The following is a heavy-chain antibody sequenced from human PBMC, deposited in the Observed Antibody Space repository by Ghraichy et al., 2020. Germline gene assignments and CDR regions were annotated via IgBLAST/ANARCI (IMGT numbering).Heavy chain of an antibody. V-gene: IGHV1-8*01. Sequence: MGWMNPNSANTGYAQKFQGRVTMTRTTSISTAYMELSSLRSEDTAVYYCVRTPPNWGFDYWGQGTLVTVSS. D-gene: IGHD7-27*01. J-gene: IGHJ4*02. CDR3: VRTPPNWGFDY. CDR2: MNPNSANT.